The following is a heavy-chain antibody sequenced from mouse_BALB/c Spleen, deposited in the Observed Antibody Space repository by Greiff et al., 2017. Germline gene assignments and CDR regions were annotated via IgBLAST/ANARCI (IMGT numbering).Heavy chain of an antibody. V-gene: IGHV3-2*02. J-gene: IGHJ4*01. CDR1: GYSITSDYA. D-gene: IGHD2-3*01. CDR2: ISYSGST. CDR3: ARRIDGSPYAMDY. Sequence: DVKLVESGPGLVKPSQSLSLTCTVTGYSITSDYAWNWIRQFPGNKLEWMGYISYSGSTSYNPSLKSRISITRDTSKNQFFLQLNSVTTEDTATYYCARRIDGSPYAMDYWGQGTSVTVSS.